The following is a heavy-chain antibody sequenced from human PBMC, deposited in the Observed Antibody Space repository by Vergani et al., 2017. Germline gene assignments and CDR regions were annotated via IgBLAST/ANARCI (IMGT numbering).Heavy chain of an antibody. D-gene: IGHD6-19*01. Sequence: QVKLQESGPGLVKPSETLSLTCTVSGASVNSYYWSWIRQPPGKGLEWMGYVSFRGDTLYDPSVKGRMTISLNTSSNPFSLYLTSLTAADTAVYYCASDTHSGQRADRWGQGILVTVTS. V-gene: IGHV4-59*02. CDR1: GASVNSYY. J-gene: IGHJ5*02. CDR2: VSFRGDT. CDR3: ASDTHSGQRADR.